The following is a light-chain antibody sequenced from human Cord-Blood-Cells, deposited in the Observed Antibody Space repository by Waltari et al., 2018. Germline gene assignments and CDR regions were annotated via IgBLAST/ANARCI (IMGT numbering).Light chain of an antibody. CDR1: VSAVGGNNY. V-gene: IGLV2-14*04. CDR2: DVS. Sequence: LSESAGPSITITWYGTVSAVGGNNYVSWYQQHPGKAPKLMIYDVSKRPSCVSNRCSGSKAGNTVSLCVSGLQAGNEAYYHCVSYSAGSTYVFGGGTKLTVL. J-gene: IGLJ3*02. CDR3: VSYSAGSTYV.